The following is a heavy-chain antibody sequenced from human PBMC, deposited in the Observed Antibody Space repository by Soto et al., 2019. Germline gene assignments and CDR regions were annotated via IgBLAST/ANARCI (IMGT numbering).Heavy chain of an antibody. CDR2: INSDGSST. CDR1: GFSFSSYW. CDR3: AREKYYYYGMDV. V-gene: IGHV3-74*01. J-gene: IGHJ6*02. Sequence: GGSLGLSCAAYGFSFSSYWMHWVRQAPGKGLVWVSRINSDGSSTSYADSVKGRFTISRDNAKNTLYLQMNSLRAEDTAVYYCAREKYYYYGMDVWGQGTTVTVSS.